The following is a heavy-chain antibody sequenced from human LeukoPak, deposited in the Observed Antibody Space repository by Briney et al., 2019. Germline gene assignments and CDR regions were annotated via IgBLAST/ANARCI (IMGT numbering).Heavy chain of an antibody. J-gene: IGHJ4*02. Sequence: PTETLSLTCSVSGGSISSSSSYWGWIRQPPGKGLEWIGSIYYSGSSFDNPALKSRVTISVDTSKNQFSLKLSSVTAADTAVYYCARHRSGWLQSSFDYWGQGTLVTVSS. CDR3: ARHRSGWLQSSFDY. D-gene: IGHD5-24*01. CDR2: IYYSGSS. V-gene: IGHV4-39*01. CDR1: GGSISSSSSY.